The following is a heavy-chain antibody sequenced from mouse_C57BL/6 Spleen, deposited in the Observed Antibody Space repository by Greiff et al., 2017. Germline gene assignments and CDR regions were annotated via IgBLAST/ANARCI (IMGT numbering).Heavy chain of an antibody. Sequence: QVQLKQPGAELVKPGASVKMSCKASGYTFTSYWINWVKQRHGQGLEWIGDIYPGCGSTNYNQKFKSKATLTVDPSSSTAYMQLSSRTSEDSAVYYCTREDWDMGYWGQGTTVTVSS. CDR1: GYTFTSYW. D-gene: IGHD4-1*01. CDR2: IYPGCGST. V-gene: IGHV1-55*01. CDR3: TREDWDMGY. J-gene: IGHJ2*01.